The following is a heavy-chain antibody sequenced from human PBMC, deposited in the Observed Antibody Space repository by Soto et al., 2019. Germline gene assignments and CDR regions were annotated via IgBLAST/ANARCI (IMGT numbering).Heavy chain of an antibody. CDR3: ARQPYDSTGCYYGA. Sequence: QLQLQESGPGLVKPSETLSLTCTVSGGSFSSSTYYWGWIRQPPGKGLEWIGSMYSGGNTYYNPSLKSRVTVSVDTSKNHFSLKLTSVTAADTAMYYCARQPYDSTGCYYGAWGQGTLVTVSS. V-gene: IGHV4-39*01. J-gene: IGHJ5*02. CDR2: MYSGGNT. CDR1: GGSFSSSTYY. D-gene: IGHD3-22*01.